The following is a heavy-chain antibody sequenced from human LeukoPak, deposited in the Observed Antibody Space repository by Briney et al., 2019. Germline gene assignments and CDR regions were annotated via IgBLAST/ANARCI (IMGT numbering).Heavy chain of an antibody. Sequence: PGGSLRLSCAASGFTFSSYEMNWVRQAPGKGLEWVSYISSNGSTIYYADSVKGRFTISRDNAKNSLYLQMNSLRAEDTAVYYCARHSSSWAWYFDYWGQGTLVTVSS. J-gene: IGHJ4*02. V-gene: IGHV3-48*03. CDR2: ISSNGSTI. CDR1: GFTFSSYE. CDR3: ARHSSSWAWYFDY. D-gene: IGHD6-13*01.